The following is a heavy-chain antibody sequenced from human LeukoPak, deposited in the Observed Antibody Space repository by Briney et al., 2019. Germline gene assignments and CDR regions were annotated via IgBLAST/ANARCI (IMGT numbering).Heavy chain of an antibody. CDR3: ARVRIYGDYGFDY. V-gene: IGHV3-30*02. D-gene: IGHD4-17*01. Sequence: GGSLRLSCAASGFTFSSYGMHWVRQALGKGLEWVAFIRYDGSNKYYADSVKGRFTISRDNSKNTLYLQMNSLRAEDTAVYYCARVRIYGDYGFDYWGQGTLVTVSS. CDR1: GFTFSSYG. CDR2: IRYDGSNK. J-gene: IGHJ4*02.